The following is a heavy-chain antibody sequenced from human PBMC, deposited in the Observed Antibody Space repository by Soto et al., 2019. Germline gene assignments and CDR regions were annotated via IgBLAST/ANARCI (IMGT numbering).Heavy chain of an antibody. CDR3: ARDNSGYYFDY. CDR1: GFTFSSYA. CDR2: ISYDGSNK. D-gene: IGHD3-22*01. V-gene: IGHV3-30-3*01. J-gene: IGHJ4*02. Sequence: GGSLRLSRAASGFTFSSYAMHWVRQAPGKGLEWVAVISYDGSNKYYADSVKGRFTISRDNSKNTLYLQMNSLRAEDTAVYYCARDNSGYYFDYWGQGTLVTVSS.